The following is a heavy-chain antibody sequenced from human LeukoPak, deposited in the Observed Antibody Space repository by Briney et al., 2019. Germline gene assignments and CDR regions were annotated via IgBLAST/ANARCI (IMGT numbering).Heavy chain of an antibody. CDR3: ARDGAGIFGVVAAIDY. CDR1: GFTFSDYY. D-gene: IGHD3-3*01. V-gene: IGHV3-11*01. J-gene: IGHJ4*02. Sequence: GGSLRLSCAASGFTFSDYYMSWIRQAPGKGLEWVSYISSSGSTIYYADSVKGRFTISRDNAKNSLYLQMDSLRAEDTAVYYCARDGAGIFGVVAAIDYWGQGTLVTVSS. CDR2: ISSSGSTI.